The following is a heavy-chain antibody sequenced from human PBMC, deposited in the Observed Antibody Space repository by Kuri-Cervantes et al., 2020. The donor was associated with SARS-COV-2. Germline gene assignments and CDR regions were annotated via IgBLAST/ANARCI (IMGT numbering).Heavy chain of an antibody. CDR3: ARDYGASGYNWFDP. Sequence: SETLSLTCAVYGGSFSGYYWSWIRQPPGKGLEWIGEINHSGSTNYNPSLKSRVTMSVDTSKNQFSLKLSSVTAADTAVYYCARDYGASGYNWFDPWGQGTLVTVSS. J-gene: IGHJ5*02. CDR2: INHSGST. D-gene: IGHD3-10*01. V-gene: IGHV4-34*01. CDR1: GGSFSGYY.